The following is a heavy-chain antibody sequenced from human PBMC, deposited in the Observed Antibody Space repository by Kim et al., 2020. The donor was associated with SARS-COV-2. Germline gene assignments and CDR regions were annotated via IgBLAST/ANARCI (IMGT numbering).Heavy chain of an antibody. D-gene: IGHD3-10*01. CDR3: ARDGYYYGSGSYYNGFFDY. Sequence: GRVTITADESTSTAYMELSSLRSEDTAVYYCARDGYYYGSGSYYNGFFDYWGQGTLVTVSS. J-gene: IGHJ4*02. V-gene: IGHV1-69*01.